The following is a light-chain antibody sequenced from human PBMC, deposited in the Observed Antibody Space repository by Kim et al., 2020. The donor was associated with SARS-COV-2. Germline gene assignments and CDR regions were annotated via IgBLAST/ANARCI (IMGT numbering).Light chain of an antibody. Sequence: GQSVTISCTGTSSDVGGYNYVSWYQQHPGKAPKLMIYEVTKRPSGVPDRFSGSKSDNTASLTVSGLQAEDEADYYCSSYAGRNNFVFGTGTKVTVL. V-gene: IGLV2-8*01. CDR3: SSYAGRNNFV. CDR2: EVT. CDR1: SSDVGGYNY. J-gene: IGLJ1*01.